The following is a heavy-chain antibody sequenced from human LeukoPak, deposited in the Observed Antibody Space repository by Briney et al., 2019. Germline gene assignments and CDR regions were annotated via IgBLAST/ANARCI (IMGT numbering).Heavy chain of an antibody. CDR1: GFTFDNYA. J-gene: IGHJ5*02. D-gene: IGHD6-13*01. CDR2: ISGGGSST. CDR3: AKVLGSSSWYSLGS. V-gene: IGHV3-43*02. Sequence: GGSLRLFCTASGFTFDNYAMHWVRHAPGKGLEWVSLISGGGSSTSYADSVKGRFTISRDNNKGSLYLQMNSLTTEDTALYYCAKVLGSSSWYSLGSWGQGTLVTVSS.